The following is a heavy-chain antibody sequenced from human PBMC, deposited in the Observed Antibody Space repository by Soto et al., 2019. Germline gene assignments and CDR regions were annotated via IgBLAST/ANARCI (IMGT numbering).Heavy chain of an antibody. V-gene: IGHV4-34*01. Sequence: SETLSLTCAVYGGSFSGYYWSWIRQPPGKGLEWIGEINHSGSTNYNPSLKSRVTISVDTSKNKFSLKLSSVTAADTAVYYCARLRLARTPADYWGQGTLVTVSS. CDR3: ARLRLARTPADY. CDR2: INHSGST. J-gene: IGHJ4*02. CDR1: GGSFSGYY. D-gene: IGHD6-6*01.